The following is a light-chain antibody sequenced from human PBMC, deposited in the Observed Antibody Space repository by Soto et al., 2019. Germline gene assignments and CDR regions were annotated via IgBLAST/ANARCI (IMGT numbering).Light chain of an antibody. CDR3: QQYDHWSRT. CDR2: DAS. J-gene: IGKJ1*01. Sequence: DIVLTQSPATLTWSPGERGTLSCSASQSVIRFLAWYQWSPCQAPRLPICDASYRATGIPAMFSGSGSGTEFTVSTRSLQSEDFAVYECQQYDHWSRTFGQGTKVDIK. CDR1: QSVIRF. V-gene: IGKV3-11*01.